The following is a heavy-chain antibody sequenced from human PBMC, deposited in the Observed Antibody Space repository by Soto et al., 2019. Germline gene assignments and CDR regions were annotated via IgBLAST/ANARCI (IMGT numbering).Heavy chain of an antibody. J-gene: IGHJ5*02. CDR1: GFIFSRYF. CDR2: ISDDGTTK. V-gene: IGHV3-30-3*01. Sequence: QVQLVESGGGVVQPGRSLRLSCAASGFIFSRYFMHWVRQAPGKGLEWVALISDDGTTKYYADSVTGRFTISRDNSKNTLYLQMNSLSADVTAVYYCTRADLTVTLSVFDPWGQGTLVTVSS. CDR3: TRADLTVTLSVFDP. D-gene: IGHD4-17*01.